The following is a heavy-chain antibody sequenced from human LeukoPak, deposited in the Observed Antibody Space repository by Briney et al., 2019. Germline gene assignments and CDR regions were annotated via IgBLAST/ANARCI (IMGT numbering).Heavy chain of an antibody. CDR2: ISGSGGST. J-gene: IGHJ4*02. CDR1: GFTFSSYA. D-gene: IGHD2-15*01. V-gene: IGHV3-23*01. Sequence: PGGSLRLSCAASGFTFSSYAMSWVRQAPGKGLEWVSAISGSGGSTYYADSVKGRFTISRDNSKNTLYLQMNSLKTEDTAVYYCTTRDTGEIGGGDYWGQGTLVTVSS. CDR3: TTRDTGEIGGGDY.